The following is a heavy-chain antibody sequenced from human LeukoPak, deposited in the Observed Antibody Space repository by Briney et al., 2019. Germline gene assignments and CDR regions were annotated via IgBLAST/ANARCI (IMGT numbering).Heavy chain of an antibody. CDR1: GGTFSSYA. Sequence: ASVTVSFKASGGTFSSYAISWVRQAPGQGLEWMGRIIPILGIANYAQKFQGRVTITADKSTSTAYMELSSLRSEDTAVYYCARDLGGSYHYYYGMDVWGQGTTVTVSS. V-gene: IGHV1-69*04. CDR3: ARDLGGSYHYYYGMDV. J-gene: IGHJ6*02. CDR2: IIPILGIA. D-gene: IGHD1-26*01.